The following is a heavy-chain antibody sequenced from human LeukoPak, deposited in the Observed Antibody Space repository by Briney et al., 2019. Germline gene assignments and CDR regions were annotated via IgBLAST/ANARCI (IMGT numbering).Heavy chain of an antibody. V-gene: IGHV3-30*02. CDR3: AKDPGYSYGFGYYYYYMDV. CDR1: GFTFSSYG. Sequence: GGSLRLSCAASGFTFSSYGMHWVRQAPGKGLEWVAFIRYDGSNKYYADSVKGRFTISRDNSKNTLYLQMNSLRAEDTAVYYCAKDPGYSYGFGYYYYYMDVWGKGTTVTISS. D-gene: IGHD5-18*01. CDR2: IRYDGSNK. J-gene: IGHJ6*03.